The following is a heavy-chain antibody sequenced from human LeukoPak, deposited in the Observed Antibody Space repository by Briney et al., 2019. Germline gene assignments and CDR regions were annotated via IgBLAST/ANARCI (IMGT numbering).Heavy chain of an antibody. CDR2: INHSGST. CDR3: ARDTTVVTQNYFDY. D-gene: IGHD4-23*01. J-gene: IGHJ4*02. CDR1: VGSFSGYY. Sequence: SETLSLTCAVYVGSFSGYYWSWIRQPPGKGLERIGEINHSGSTNYNPSPKSRVTISVDTSKNQFSPKLSSVTAADTAVYYCARDTTVVTQNYFDYWGQGTLVTVSS. V-gene: IGHV4-34*01.